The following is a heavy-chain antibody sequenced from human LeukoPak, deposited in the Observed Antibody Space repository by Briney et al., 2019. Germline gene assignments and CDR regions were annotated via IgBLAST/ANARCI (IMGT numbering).Heavy chain of an antibody. CDR3: AKEVVITRNWFDP. D-gene: IGHD3-22*01. V-gene: IGHV1-2*02. CDR1: GYTFTDYY. Sequence: ASVKVSCRASGYTFTDYYLHWVRQAPGQGLEWMGWINPKSGDTKYAERFQGRVTMTRDTSISTAYMELNRLTSDDTAVYYCAKEVVITRNWFDPWGQGTLVTVSS. CDR2: INPKSGDT. J-gene: IGHJ5*02.